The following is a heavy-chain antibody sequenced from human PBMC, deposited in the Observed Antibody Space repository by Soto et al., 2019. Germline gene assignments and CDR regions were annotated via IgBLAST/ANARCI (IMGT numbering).Heavy chain of an antibody. Sequence: EVQLVQSGAEVKKAGESLKISCQGSGYSFTNYWVGWVRQIPGRGLEWMGIIHPGDSDTRYSPFFQGQVTISADKSIRTACLQWSSLKASDSAMYYCARHNRYSGTWFEGWFDPWGQGTLVTVSS. J-gene: IGHJ5*02. V-gene: IGHV5-51*03. CDR1: GYSFTNYW. CDR3: ARHNRYSGTWFEGWFDP. D-gene: IGHD6-13*01. CDR2: IHPGDSDT.